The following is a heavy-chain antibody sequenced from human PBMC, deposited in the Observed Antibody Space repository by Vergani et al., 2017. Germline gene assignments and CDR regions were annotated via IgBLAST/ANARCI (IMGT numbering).Heavy chain of an antibody. D-gene: IGHD6-6*01. J-gene: IGHJ4*02. CDR1: RFTFNSFA. V-gene: IGHV3-23*01. CDR3: AIPPLGD. Sequence: EVQLLESGGRLVQPGGSLRLSCAATRFTFNSFAMTWVRQAPGKGLEWVSSISDSGAYTYYADSVKGRFTISRDNSKNTLYLQMSSLRAEDTALYYCAIPPLGDWGQGTLVTVSS. CDR2: ISDSGAYT.